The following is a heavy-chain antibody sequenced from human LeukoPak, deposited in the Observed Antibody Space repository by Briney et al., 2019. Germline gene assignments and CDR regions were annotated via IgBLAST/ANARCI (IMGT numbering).Heavy chain of an antibody. Sequence: PGGSLRLTCAVSAFTFTSYGMHWVRQAPGKGLEWVAFIRYDGSKQYYMDSVKGRFTVSRDNSKNTLYLQMNNLRAEDTAVYYCAKDLWTKQNAPGYFDCWGQGTLVTVSS. D-gene: IGHD1-1*01. CDR3: AKDLWTKQNAPGYFDC. V-gene: IGHV3-30*02. CDR2: IRYDGSKQ. J-gene: IGHJ4*02. CDR1: AFTFTSYG.